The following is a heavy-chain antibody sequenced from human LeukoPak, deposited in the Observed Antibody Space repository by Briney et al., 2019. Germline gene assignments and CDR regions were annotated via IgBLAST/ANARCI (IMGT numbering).Heavy chain of an antibody. V-gene: IGHV3-23*01. D-gene: IGHD3-22*01. CDR3: AKKGCDSSGYEYDY. J-gene: IGHJ4*02. CDR1: GFTFSSYA. Sequence: PGGSLRLSCAASGFTFSSYAMSWVRQAPGKGLEWVSAISGSGGSTYYADSVKGRFTISRDNSKNTLYLQMNSLRAEDTAVYYCAKKGCDSSGYEYDYWGQGTLVTVSS. CDR2: ISGSGGST.